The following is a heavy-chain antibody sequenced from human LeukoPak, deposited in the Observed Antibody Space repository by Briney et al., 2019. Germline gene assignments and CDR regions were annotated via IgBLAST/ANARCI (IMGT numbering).Heavy chain of an antibody. Sequence: GGSLRLSCAASGFTFSSYSMNWVRQAPGKGLEWVSYISSSSRTIYNTDSVKGRFTISRDNAKNSLYLQMNSLRVEDTAVYYCGRGEGFLVDHWGQGTLVTVSS. CDR3: GRGEGFLVDH. J-gene: IGHJ4*02. D-gene: IGHD3-3*01. CDR1: GFTFSSYS. V-gene: IGHV3-48*01. CDR2: ISSSSRTI.